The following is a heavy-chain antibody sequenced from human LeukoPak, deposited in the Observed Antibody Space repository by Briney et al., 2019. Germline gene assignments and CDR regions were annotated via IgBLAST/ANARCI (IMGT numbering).Heavy chain of an antibody. CDR2: INHSGST. Sequence: SETLSLTCAVYGGSFSGYYWSWIRQPPGKGLEWIGEINHSGSTNYNPSLKSRVTISVDTSKNQFSLKLSSVTAADTAVYYCARELLNAAAGTSWFDPWGQGTLVTVSS. J-gene: IGHJ5*02. CDR3: ARELLNAAAGTSWFDP. D-gene: IGHD6-13*01. CDR1: GGSFSGYY. V-gene: IGHV4-34*01.